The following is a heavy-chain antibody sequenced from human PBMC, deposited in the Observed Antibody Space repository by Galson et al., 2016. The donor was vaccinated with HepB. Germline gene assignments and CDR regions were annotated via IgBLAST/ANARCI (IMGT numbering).Heavy chain of an antibody. CDR2: ISGNGDIT. CDR3: AKPPPQWELPNWYFDL. J-gene: IGHJ2*01. Sequence: SLRLSCAASGFSFSSYAMTWVRQAPGKGLEWVSVISGNGDITHYADSVQGRFTVSRDNSKNTLYLQVNSLRAEDTALYYCAKPPPQWELPNWYFDLWGRGTLVTVSS. CDR1: GFSFSSYA. D-gene: IGHD1-26*01. V-gene: IGHV3-23*01.